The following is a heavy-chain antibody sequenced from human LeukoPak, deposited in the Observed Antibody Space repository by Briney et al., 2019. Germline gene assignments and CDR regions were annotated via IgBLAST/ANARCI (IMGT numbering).Heavy chain of an antibody. V-gene: IGHV4-30-4*01. CDR3: ARDPHGGGLGDGFDI. CDR1: GGSIPSGDYY. CDR2: IYYTGSP. D-gene: IGHD3-16*01. J-gene: IGHJ3*02. Sequence: SETLSLTCTVSGGSIPSGDYYWSWIRQPPGKGLEWIGYIYYTGSPFYHPSLKSRVTISVDTSKNQFSLKLSSVTAADTAVYYCARDPHGGGLGDGFDIWGQGTMVTVSS.